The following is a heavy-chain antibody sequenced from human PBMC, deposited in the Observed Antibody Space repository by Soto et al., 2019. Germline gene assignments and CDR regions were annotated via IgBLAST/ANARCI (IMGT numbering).Heavy chain of an antibody. D-gene: IGHD3-22*01. V-gene: IGHV3-23*01. CDR1: GFTFRSYA. CDR3: ARPTYYYDSSGPPAY. Sequence: GGSLRLSCGVSGFTFRSYAMSWVRQAPGKGLEWVSGMRTSGGSTYYADSVKGRFTISGDNSKSTLFLQMNSLRAKDTAVYYCARPTYYYDSSGPPAYWGQGTLVTVSS. CDR2: MRTSGGST. J-gene: IGHJ4*02.